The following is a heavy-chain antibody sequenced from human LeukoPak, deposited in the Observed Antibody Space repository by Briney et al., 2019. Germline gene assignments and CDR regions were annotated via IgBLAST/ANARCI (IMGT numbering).Heavy chain of an antibody. CDR2: IYYSGTT. J-gene: IGHJ4*02. CDR1: GGSTSSYY. CDR3: ARHSGAGTGFVY. V-gene: IGHV4-59*08. Sequence: PSETLSLTCTVSGGSTSSYYWSWIRQPPGKGLEWSGCIYYSGTTNYNPPLKRRLTTSIDTSKNQFSLKLSSVTAADTAVYYCARHSGAGTGFVYWGQGTLVTVSS. D-gene: IGHD6-19*01.